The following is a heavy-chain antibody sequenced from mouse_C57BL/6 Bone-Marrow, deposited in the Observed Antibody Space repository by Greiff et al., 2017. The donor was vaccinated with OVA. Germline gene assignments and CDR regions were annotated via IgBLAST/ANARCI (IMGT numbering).Heavy chain of an antibody. CDR2: IYPSDSET. CDR1: GYTFTSSW. D-gene: IGHD1-1*01. V-gene: IGHV1-61*01. J-gene: IGHJ3*01. CDR3: ARNFPYYYGSILAY. Sequence: VQLQQPGAELVRPGSSVKLSCKASGYTFTSSWMDWVKQRPGQGLEWIGNIYPSDSETHYNQKFKDKATLTVDKSSSTAYMQLSSLTSEDSAVYYCARNFPYYYGSILAYWGQGTLVTVSA.